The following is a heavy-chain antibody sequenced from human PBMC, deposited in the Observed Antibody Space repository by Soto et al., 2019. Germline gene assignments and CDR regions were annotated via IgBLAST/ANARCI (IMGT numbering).Heavy chain of an antibody. J-gene: IGHJ4*02. CDR2: IFSNDEK. Sequence: GPTLVNPTETLTLTCSVSGFSLSNARLGVTWIRQPPGKALEWLAHIFSNDEKSYSTSLKSRLTISKDTSKSQVVLTMTNMDPVDTATYYCARHGRGVGARPLDYWGQGTLVTVSS. CDR3: ARHGRGVGARPLDY. V-gene: IGHV2-26*01. CDR1: GFSLSNARLG. D-gene: IGHD1-26*01.